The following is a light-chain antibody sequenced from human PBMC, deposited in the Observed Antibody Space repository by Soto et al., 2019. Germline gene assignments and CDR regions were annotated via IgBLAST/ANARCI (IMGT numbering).Light chain of an antibody. Sequence: QSALTQPPSVSGSPRQSVTISCTGTSSDVGSYNRVSWYQQPPGTAPKLMIYEVSNRPSGVPDRFSGSKSGNTASLTISGLQAEGEADYYCSSYTSSSTYVFGTGTKVTVL. CDR3: SSYTSSSTYV. CDR2: EVS. CDR1: SSDVGSYNR. J-gene: IGLJ1*01. V-gene: IGLV2-18*02.